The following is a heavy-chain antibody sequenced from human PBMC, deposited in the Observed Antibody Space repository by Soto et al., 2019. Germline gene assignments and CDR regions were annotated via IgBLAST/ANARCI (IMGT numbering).Heavy chain of an antibody. CDR3: ARWDDYGDYYFDY. V-gene: IGHV1-18*01. CDR1: GYTFTNYG. CDR2: TGASNGNT. J-gene: IGHJ4*02. Sequence: ASVKVSCKASGYTFTNYGISCVRQAPGQGLEWMGWTGASNGNTNYAQKLQGRVTMTTDPSTSTAYMDLRSLRSDDTAVYYCARWDDYGDYYFDYWGQGTLVTVSS. D-gene: IGHD4-17*01.